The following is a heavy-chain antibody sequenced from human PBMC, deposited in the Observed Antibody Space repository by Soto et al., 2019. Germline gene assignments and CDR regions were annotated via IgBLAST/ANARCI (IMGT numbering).Heavy chain of an antibody. CDR1: GFIFSNYA. CDR3: ARDRGDYGDYVYFQL. J-gene: IGHJ1*01. CDR2: ISGHGGTT. Sequence: EVQLLESGGGLVQPGGSLRLSCAASGFIFSNYAMSWVRQAPGKGLEWVSAISGHGGTTYYADSVQGRFTISRDNSKNTLNLQMNSLRVDDTAIYYCARDRGDYGDYVYFQLWGQGTLVTVSS. V-gene: IGHV3-23*01. D-gene: IGHD4-17*01.